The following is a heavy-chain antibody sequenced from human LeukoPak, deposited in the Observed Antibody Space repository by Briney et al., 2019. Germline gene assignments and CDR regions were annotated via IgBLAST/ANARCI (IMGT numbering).Heavy chain of an antibody. CDR2: IKPNSGDT. CDR3: ARTDSVPAGDYHYWYMDV. D-gene: IGHD2-2*01. J-gene: IGHJ6*03. CDR1: GFTLIDY. V-gene: IGHV1-2*02. Sequence: ASLKLSCTVSGFTLIDYIHWVRQDPRQGLQWMGWIKPNSGDTDYAQRFQGRVTMTRDTSISTVYMELSRLRSDDTAVYYCARTDSVPAGDYHYWYMDVWGKGTTVTVSS.